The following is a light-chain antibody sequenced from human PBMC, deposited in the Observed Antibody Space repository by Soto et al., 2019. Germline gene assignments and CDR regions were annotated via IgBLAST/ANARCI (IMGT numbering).Light chain of an antibody. CDR1: SSDVGAYNY. Sequence: QSALTQPRSVSGSPGQSVTISCTGTSSDVGAYNYVSWYQQHPGKAPKLMIYDVRKRPSGVPDRFSASKSGSTASLTISGPQAEDEADYYCCSYAGSYVWVFGGGTKLTVL. CDR2: DVR. V-gene: IGLV2-11*01. CDR3: CSYAGSYVWV. J-gene: IGLJ3*02.